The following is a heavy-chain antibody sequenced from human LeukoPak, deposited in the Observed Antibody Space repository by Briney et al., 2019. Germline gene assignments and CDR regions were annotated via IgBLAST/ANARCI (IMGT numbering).Heavy chain of an antibody. J-gene: IGHJ3*02. Sequence: PSETLYITCTVSGGSISSGGYYWSWIRQQPGKGLEWIGYIYYSGSTYYNPSLKSRLTISVNTSKNHFSLKLISLTSPDTSLYYCPILQISGLDAFDIFGQGTMVTVSS. CDR3: PILQISGLDAFDI. D-gene: IGHD2-15*01. CDR2: IYYSGST. CDR1: GGSISSGGYY. V-gene: IGHV4-31*03.